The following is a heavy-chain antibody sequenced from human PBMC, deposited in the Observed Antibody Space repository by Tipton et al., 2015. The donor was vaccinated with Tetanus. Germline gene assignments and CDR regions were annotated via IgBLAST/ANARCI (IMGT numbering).Heavy chain of an antibody. V-gene: IGHV4-39*02. J-gene: IGHJ4*02. CDR2: IFYSGST. Sequence: TLSLTCTVSGGSMNTRTFYWGWIRQSPGKGLEWIGSIFYSGSTYYNPSLRSRVSISVDTSKNQFSLTLKSVTAADTGVYYCARANYEFPKKGPFDSWGQGALVIVSS. CDR3: ARANYEFPKKGPFDS. D-gene: IGHD3-3*01. CDR1: GGSMNTRTFY.